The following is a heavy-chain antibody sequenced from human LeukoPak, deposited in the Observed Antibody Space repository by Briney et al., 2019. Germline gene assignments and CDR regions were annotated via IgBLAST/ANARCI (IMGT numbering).Heavy chain of an antibody. D-gene: IGHD3-10*01. V-gene: IGHV5-51*01. CDR2: IYPGDSDT. CDR3: ARLPDYYGSGSYTKPIDY. CDR1: GYSFTSYW. Sequence: GESLKISCKGSGYSFTSYWIGWVRQMPGKGLEWMGIIYPGDSDTRYSPSFQGQVTISADKSISTAYLQWSSLKASDTAMYYCARLPDYYGSGSYTKPIDYWGQGTLVTVSS. J-gene: IGHJ4*02.